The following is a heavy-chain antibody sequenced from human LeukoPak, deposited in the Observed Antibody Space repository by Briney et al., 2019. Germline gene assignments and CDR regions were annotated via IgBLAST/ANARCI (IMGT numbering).Heavy chain of an antibody. CDR2: ISGSGGST. CDR3: AKDLYYYGSGSYRNFDY. Sequence: GGSLRLSCAASGFTFSSYAMSWVRQAPGKGLEWVSAISGSGGSTYYADSVKGRFTISRDNSKNTLYLQMNSLRAEDTAVYYCAKDLYYYGSGSYRNFDYWGQGTLVTVSS. J-gene: IGHJ4*02. CDR1: GFTFSSYA. D-gene: IGHD3-10*01. V-gene: IGHV3-23*01.